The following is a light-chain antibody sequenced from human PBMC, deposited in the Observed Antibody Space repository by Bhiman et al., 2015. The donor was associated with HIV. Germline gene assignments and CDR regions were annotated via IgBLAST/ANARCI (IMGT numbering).Light chain of an antibody. J-gene: IGLJ1*01. CDR3: CSYAGTSYV. CDR2: EVN. Sequence: QSALTQPASVSGSPGQSITISCTGTSSDVGGYNLVSWYQQHPGKAPKLMIYEVNKRPSGVSNRFSGSKSGNTASLTISGLQAEDEADYYCCSYAGTSYVFGTGTKVTVL. CDR1: SSDVGGYNL. V-gene: IGLV2-23*02.